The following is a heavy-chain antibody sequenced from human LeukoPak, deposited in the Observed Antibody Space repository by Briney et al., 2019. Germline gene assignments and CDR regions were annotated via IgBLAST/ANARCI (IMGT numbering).Heavy chain of an antibody. Sequence: PSETLSLTCAVYSGSFNSYFWSWIRQPPGKGLEWIGSIYYSGSTYYNPSLKSRVTISVDTSKNEFSLKLSSVTAADTAVYYCARRPVVGPGAIDYWGQGTLVTVSS. CDR1: SGSFNSYF. CDR2: IYYSGST. V-gene: IGHV4-34*01. D-gene: IGHD2-2*01. CDR3: ARRPVVGPGAIDY. J-gene: IGHJ4*02.